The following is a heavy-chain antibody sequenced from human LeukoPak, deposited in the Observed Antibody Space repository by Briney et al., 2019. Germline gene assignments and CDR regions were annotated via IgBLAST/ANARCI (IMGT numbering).Heavy chain of an antibody. D-gene: IGHD2-2*01. Sequence: RPGGSLRLSCAASGFTFSSYAMSWVRQAPGKGLEWVSAISGGGGSTYYADSVKGRFTISRDNSKNTLYLQMNGLRAEDTAVYYCAKDHCSSTSCPLDYWGQGTLVTVSS. CDR3: AKDHCSSTSCPLDY. V-gene: IGHV3-23*01. J-gene: IGHJ4*02. CDR2: ISGGGGST. CDR1: GFTFSSYA.